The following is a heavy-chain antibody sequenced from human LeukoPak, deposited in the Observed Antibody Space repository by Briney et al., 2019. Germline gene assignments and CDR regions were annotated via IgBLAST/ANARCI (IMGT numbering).Heavy chain of an antibody. CDR2: ISISSTYI. Sequence: GGSLRLSCAASGFTFSRYSMNWVRQAPGKGLEWVSSISISSTYIYYADSVKGRFTVSRDSAKNSLYLQMNSLRAEDTAVYYCARYPDSSSWCYFDLWGQGTLVTVSS. D-gene: IGHD6-13*01. CDR1: GFTFSRYS. J-gene: IGHJ4*03. CDR3: ARYPDSSSWCYFDL. V-gene: IGHV3-21*01.